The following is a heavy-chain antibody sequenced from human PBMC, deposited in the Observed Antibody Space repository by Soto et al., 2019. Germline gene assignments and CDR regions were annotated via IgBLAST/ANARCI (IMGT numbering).Heavy chain of an antibody. Sequence: GGSLRLSCAASGFTFSSYGMHWVRQAPGKGLEWVAVICYDGSNKYYADSVKGRFTISRDNSKNTLYLQMNSLRAEDTAVYYCARGWYYYDSSGSMGAFDIWGQGTMVTVSS. D-gene: IGHD3-22*01. V-gene: IGHV3-33*01. J-gene: IGHJ3*02. CDR1: GFTFSSYG. CDR2: ICYDGSNK. CDR3: ARGWYYYDSSGSMGAFDI.